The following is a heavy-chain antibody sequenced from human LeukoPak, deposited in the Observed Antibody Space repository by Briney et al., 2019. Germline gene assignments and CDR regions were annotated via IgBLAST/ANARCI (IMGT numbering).Heavy chain of an antibody. CDR2: INPNSGGT. CDR3: AREGNLHPYYYYGMDV. CDR1: GYTFTGYY. Sequence: ASVKVSCTASGYTFTGYYMHWVRQAPGQGLEWMGWINPNSGGTNYAQKFQGRVTMTRDTSISTAYMELSRLRSDDTAVYYCAREGNLHPYYYYGMDVWGQGTTVTVSS. D-gene: IGHD1-14*01. J-gene: IGHJ6*02. V-gene: IGHV1-2*02.